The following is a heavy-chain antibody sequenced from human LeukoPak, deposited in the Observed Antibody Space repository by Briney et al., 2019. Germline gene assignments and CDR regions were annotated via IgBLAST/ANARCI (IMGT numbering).Heavy chain of an antibody. J-gene: IGHJ4*02. D-gene: IGHD3-10*01. CDR3: ARNGRVRRVVKDLFEY. V-gene: IGHV1-18*01. CDR2: VSTYNGNT. CDR1: GYTFTDYD. Sequence: GASVKVSCKTSGYTFTDYDITWVRQAPGQGLEWMGRVSTYNGNTYYSQRFQDRVTITKDTSTGTAYMDLRNLRTDDTAMYYCARNGRVRRVVKDLFEYWGQGTLVAVSS.